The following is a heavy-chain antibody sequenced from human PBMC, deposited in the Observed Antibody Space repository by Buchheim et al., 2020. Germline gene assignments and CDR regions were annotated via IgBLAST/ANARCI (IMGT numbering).Heavy chain of an antibody. V-gene: IGHV3-23*01. D-gene: IGHD2-2*01. CDR1: GFTFSGYP. Sequence: ELQRLASGEALLHPGGSLRLSCPASGFTFSGYPMSWVRQAPGKGLDWVSLISGSAGSTYNADSVKGRFPPPRDNPKNTRSLQMNSLRAEDTAVYYCAKVGYCSSTSCGILNWFDPWGQGTL. CDR2: ISGSAGST. J-gene: IGHJ5*02. CDR3: AKVGYCSSTSCGILNWFDP.